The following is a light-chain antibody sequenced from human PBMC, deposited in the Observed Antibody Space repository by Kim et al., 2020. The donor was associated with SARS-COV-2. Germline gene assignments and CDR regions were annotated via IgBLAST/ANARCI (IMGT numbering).Light chain of an antibody. V-gene: IGKV1-27*01. CDR2: AAS. CDR3: QKYNSVPQP. Sequence: DIQMTQSPSSLSASIGDRVTISCRASQGISNFLAWYQQRPGKVPKLLIDAASTLQSGVPSRFSGSGSGTDFTLTISTLQPEDVATYYCQKYNSVPQPFGQGPKVDIK. CDR1: QGISNF. J-gene: IGKJ1*01.